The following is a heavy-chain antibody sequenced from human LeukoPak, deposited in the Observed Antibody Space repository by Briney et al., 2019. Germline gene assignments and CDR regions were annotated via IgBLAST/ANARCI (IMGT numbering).Heavy chain of an antibody. CDR2: IIPIFGTA. CDR1: GGTFSSYA. Sequence: GASVKVSCKASGGTFSSYAISWVRQAPGQGLEWMGGIIPIFGTANYAQKFQGGVTITADESTSTAYMELSSLRSEDTAVYYCARDGTGDAFDIWGQGTMVTVSS. J-gene: IGHJ3*02. V-gene: IGHV1-69*13. CDR3: ARDGTGDAFDI. D-gene: IGHD1-1*01.